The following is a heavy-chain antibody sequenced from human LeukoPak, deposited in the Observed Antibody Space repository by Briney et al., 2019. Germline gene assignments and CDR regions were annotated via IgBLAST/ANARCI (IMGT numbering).Heavy chain of an antibody. V-gene: IGHV4-59*01. D-gene: IGHD2-8*01. CDR3: ARVYYSRRYEYWSFDL. CDR2: IYYSGNT. J-gene: IGHJ2*01. Sequence: SETLSLTCTVSGGSISSYYWSWIRQPPGKGLEWIGYIYYSGNTNYNPSLKSRVTISVDTSKNQFSLKLSSVTAADAAVYYCARVYYSRRYEYWSFDLWPRSTLVTGSS. CDR1: GGSISSYY.